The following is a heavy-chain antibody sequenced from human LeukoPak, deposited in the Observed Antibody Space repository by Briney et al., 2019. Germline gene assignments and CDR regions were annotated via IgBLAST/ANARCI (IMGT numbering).Heavy chain of an antibody. CDR3: ASGNTYYYGGWFDP. V-gene: IGHV4-59*01. D-gene: IGHD3-10*01. Sequence: PGGSLRLSCAASGFTFSSYSMNWVRQAPGKGLEWIGYIYYSGSTNYNPSLKSRVTISVDASKNQFSLKLSSVTAADTAVYYCASGNTYYYGGWFDPWGQGTLVTVSS. J-gene: IGHJ5*02. CDR1: GFTFSSYS. CDR2: IYYSGST.